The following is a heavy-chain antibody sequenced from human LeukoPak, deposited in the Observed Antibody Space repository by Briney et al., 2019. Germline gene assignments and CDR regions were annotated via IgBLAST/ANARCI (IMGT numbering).Heavy chain of an antibody. V-gene: IGHV3-23*01. CDR2: ISGSGGST. D-gene: IGHD5-12*01. J-gene: IGHJ4*02. CDR3: AKGGTYSGYDPSYFDY. Sequence: GGSLRLSCAASGLTFSSYAMNWVRQAPGKGLEWVSVISGSGGSTYYADSVKGRFSISRDNSKNTLYLQMNSLRAEDTAVYYCAKGGTYSGYDPSYFDYWGQGTLVTVSS. CDR1: GLTFSSYA.